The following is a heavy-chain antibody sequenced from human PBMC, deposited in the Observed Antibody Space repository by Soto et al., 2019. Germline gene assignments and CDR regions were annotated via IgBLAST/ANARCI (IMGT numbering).Heavy chain of an antibody. Sequence: PGESLKISCKGSGYSFTSHRIGWVRQMPGKGLEWMGIIYPGDSDTRYSPSFQGQVTISADKSISTAYLQWSSLKASDTAMYYCARMGRGIGGHYYGMAVWGQGTTVTVSS. CDR2: IYPGDSDT. CDR3: ARMGRGIGGHYYGMAV. CDR1: GYSFTSHR. D-gene: IGHD3-16*01. V-gene: IGHV5-51*01. J-gene: IGHJ6*02.